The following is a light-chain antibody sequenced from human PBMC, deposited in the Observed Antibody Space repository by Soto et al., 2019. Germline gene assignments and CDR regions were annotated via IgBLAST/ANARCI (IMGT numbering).Light chain of an antibody. Sequence: EIVLTPSPPTLSLSPGERATLSCRASQSVSSYLAWYQQKPGQAPRLLIYDASNRATGIPARFSGSGSGTDFTLTISSLEPEDFAVYYCQQRSNWPPLTFGGGTKVDIK. CDR2: DAS. CDR1: QSVSSY. V-gene: IGKV3-11*01. J-gene: IGKJ4*01. CDR3: QQRSNWPPLT.